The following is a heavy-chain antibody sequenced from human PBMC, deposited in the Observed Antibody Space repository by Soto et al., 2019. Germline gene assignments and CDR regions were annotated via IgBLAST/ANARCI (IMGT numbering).Heavy chain of an antibody. CDR3: ARIKRGIAAAGTLFGY. Sequence: QVQLVEAGGGVVQPGRSLRLSCAASGFTFSTYGMHWVRQAPGKGLEWVAVIWYDGSNKYYADSEKGRFTISRDYSKNTLYLQMNSLRAEDTAVYYCARIKRGIAAAGTLFGYWGQGTLVTVSS. V-gene: IGHV3-33*01. D-gene: IGHD6-13*01. CDR1: GFTFSTYG. J-gene: IGHJ4*02. CDR2: IWYDGSNK.